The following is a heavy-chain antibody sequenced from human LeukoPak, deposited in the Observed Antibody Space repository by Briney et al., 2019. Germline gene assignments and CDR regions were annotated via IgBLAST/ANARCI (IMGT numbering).Heavy chain of an antibody. Sequence: GGSLRLSCAASGVSFSSYSMNWVRQAPGKGLEWVSSISSSSSYIYYADSVKGRFTISRDNAKNSLYLQVNSLRAEDTAVYYCAREQRFYYDSSGYYYDYWGQGTLVTVSS. J-gene: IGHJ4*02. CDR1: GVSFSSYS. CDR3: AREQRFYYDSSGYYYDY. V-gene: IGHV3-21*01. CDR2: ISSSSSYI. D-gene: IGHD3-22*01.